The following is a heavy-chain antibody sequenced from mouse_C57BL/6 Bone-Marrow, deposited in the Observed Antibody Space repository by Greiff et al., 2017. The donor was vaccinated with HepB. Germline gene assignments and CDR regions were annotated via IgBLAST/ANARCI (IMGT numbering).Heavy chain of an antibody. J-gene: IGHJ3*01. CDR1: GFTFSDYG. CDR2: ISNLAYSI. Sequence: EVKLVESGGGLVQPGGSLKLSCAASGFTFSDYGMAWVRQAPRKGPEWVAFISNLAYSIYYADTVTGRFTISRENAKNTPYLEMSSVGSEDTAMYYCARHSDYYGSSPGFAYWGQGALVTVSA. D-gene: IGHD1-1*01. CDR3: ARHSDYYGSSPGFAY. V-gene: IGHV5-15*01.